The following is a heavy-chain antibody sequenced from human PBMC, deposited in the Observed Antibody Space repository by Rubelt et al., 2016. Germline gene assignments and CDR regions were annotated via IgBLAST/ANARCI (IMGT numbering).Heavy chain of an antibody. CDR1: GYTFTSYY. CDR3: ARSGENSGYWQFDY. V-gene: IGHV1-46*01. D-gene: IGHD5-12*01. CDR2: INPSGGST. J-gene: IGHJ4*02. Sequence: QVQLVQSGAEVKKPGASVKVSCKASGYTFTSYYMHWVRQAPGQGLEWMGIINPSGGSTRYATEFPGRGTMTRDTATSPVHMELSRLRSEDTAVYYWARSGENSGYWQFDYWGQGTLVTVSS.